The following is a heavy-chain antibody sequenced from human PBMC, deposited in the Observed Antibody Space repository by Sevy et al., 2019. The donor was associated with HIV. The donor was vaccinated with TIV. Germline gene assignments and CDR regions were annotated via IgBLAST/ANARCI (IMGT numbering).Heavy chain of an antibody. CDR2: IKQDGSEK. Sequence: GGSLRLSCAASGFTFSSYWMSWVRQAPGKGLEWVANIKQDGSEKYYVHSVKGRFTISRDNAKNSLYLQMNSLRAEDTAVYYCARNPIRSSGWYNWFDPWGQGTLVTVSS. CDR1: GFTFSSYW. V-gene: IGHV3-7*01. J-gene: IGHJ5*02. CDR3: ARNPIRSSGWYNWFDP. D-gene: IGHD6-19*01.